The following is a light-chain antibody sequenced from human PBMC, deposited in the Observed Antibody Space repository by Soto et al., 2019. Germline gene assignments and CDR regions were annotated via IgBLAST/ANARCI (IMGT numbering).Light chain of an antibody. Sequence: QSVLTQPASVSGSPGQSITISCTGTSSDVGGYNYVSWYQQHPGKAPKLMIYEVSNRPSGVSNRFPGSKSGNTASLTISGHQAEDEAGYYCRSYTLSTPSVVFGGGTKL. CDR3: RSYTLSTPSVV. V-gene: IGLV2-14*01. J-gene: IGLJ2*01. CDR2: EVS. CDR1: SSDVGGYNY.